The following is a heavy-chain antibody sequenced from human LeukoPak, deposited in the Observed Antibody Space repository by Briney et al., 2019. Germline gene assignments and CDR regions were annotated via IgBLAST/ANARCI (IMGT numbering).Heavy chain of an antibody. CDR2: IYSGGNT. D-gene: IGHD6-13*01. CDR1: GFTVSSNY. CDR3: ATRIAAAGNDAFDI. J-gene: IGHJ3*02. Sequence: PGGSLRLSCAASGFTVSSNYMSWVRQAPGKGLEWVSVIYSGGNTFYADFVKGRFTISRDNAKNSLYLQMNSLRAEDTAVYYCATRIAAAGNDAFDIWGQGTMVTVSS. V-gene: IGHV3-53*01.